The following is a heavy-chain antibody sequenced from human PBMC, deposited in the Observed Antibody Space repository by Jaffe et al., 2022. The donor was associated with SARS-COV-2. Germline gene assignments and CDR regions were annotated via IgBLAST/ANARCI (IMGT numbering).Heavy chain of an antibody. CDR1: GYSFTSYW. V-gene: IGHV5-51*01. Sequence: EVQLVQSGAEVKKPGESLKISCKGSGYSFTSYWIGWVRQMPGKGLEWMGIIYPGDSDTRYSPSFQGQVTISADKSISTAYLQWSSLKASDTAMYYCARQPPLRLGDPKMGGGWFDPWGQGTLVTVSS. CDR2: IYPGDSDT. D-gene: IGHD3-16*01. CDR3: ARQPPLRLGDPKMGGGWFDP. J-gene: IGHJ5*02.